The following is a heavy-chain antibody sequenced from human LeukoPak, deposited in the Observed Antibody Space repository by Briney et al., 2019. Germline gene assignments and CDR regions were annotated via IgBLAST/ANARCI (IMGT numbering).Heavy chain of an antibody. CDR2: IDPSDSYT. CDR3: AREPGYYGSGSYYSYFDY. J-gene: IGHJ4*02. D-gene: IGHD3-10*01. V-gene: IGHV5-10-1*01. Sequence: GESLKISFKGSGYSFTSYWISWVRQMPGKGLEWMGRIDPSDSYTNYSPSFQGHVTISADKSISTAYLQWSSLKASDTAMYYCAREPGYYGSGSYYSYFDYWGQGTLVTVSS. CDR1: GYSFTSYW.